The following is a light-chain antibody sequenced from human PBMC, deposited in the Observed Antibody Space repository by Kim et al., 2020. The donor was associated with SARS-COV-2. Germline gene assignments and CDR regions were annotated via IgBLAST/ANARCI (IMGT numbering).Light chain of an antibody. CDR2: DAS. J-gene: IGKJ5*01. V-gene: IGKV3-11*01. CDR3: QQRSNCP. CDR1: QSVSSY. Sequence: LSLSPGERATLSCRASQSVSSYLAWYQQKPGQAPRLLIYDASNRATGIPARFSGSGSGTDFTLTISSLEPEDFAVYYCQQRSNCPFGQGTRLEIK.